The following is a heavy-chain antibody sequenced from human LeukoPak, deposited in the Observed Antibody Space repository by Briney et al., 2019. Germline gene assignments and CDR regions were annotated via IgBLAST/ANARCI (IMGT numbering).Heavy chain of an antibody. CDR3: ARGLTADYYYYYGMDV. CDR1: GGSFSGYY. D-gene: IGHD3-9*01. J-gene: IGHJ6*02. CDR2: INHSGST. Sequence: SETLSLTCAVYGGSFSGYYWSWIRQPPGKGLEWIGEINHSGSTNYNQSLKSRVTISVDTSKNQFSLKLSSMTAADTAVYYCARGLTADYYYYYGMDVWGQGTTVTVSS. V-gene: IGHV4-34*01.